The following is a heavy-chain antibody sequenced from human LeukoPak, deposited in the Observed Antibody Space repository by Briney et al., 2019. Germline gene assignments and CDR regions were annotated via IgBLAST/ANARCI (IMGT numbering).Heavy chain of an antibody. CDR2: VKYDGSTT. CDR3: ARDLDWLLFDY. V-gene: IGHV3-74*01. J-gene: IGHJ4*02. Sequence: PGGSLRLSCAASGFTFSAYWMHWVRQAPGKGLAWVSRVKYDGSTTTYAGSVKGRFTISRDNAKNILYLQMNSLRVEDTAVYYCARDLDWLLFDYWGQGTLVTVSS. CDR1: GFTFSAYW. D-gene: IGHD3-9*01.